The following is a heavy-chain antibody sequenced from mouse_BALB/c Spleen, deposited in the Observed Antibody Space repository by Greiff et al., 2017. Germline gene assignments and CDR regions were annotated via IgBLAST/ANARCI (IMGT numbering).Heavy chain of an antibody. D-gene: IGHD2-4*01. CDR1: GDSITSGY. CDR2: ISYSGST. J-gene: IGHJ2*01. CDR3: ARYDYDGRYYFDY. V-gene: IGHV3-8*02. Sequence: EVKLQESGPSLVKPSQTLSLTCSVTGDSITSGYWNWIRKFPGNKLEYMGYISYSGSTYYNPSLKSRISITRDTSKNQYYLQLNSVTTEDTATYYCARYDYDGRYYFDYWGQGTTLTVSS.